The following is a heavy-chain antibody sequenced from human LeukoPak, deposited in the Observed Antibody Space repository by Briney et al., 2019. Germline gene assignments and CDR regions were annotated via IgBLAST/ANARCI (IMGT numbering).Heavy chain of an antibody. CDR1: GFTFSSYE. Sequence: GGSLRLSCAASGFTFSSYEMNWVRQAPGKGLEWVSVITSSSDYIYYADSLKGRFTVSRDNAKNSLYLQLNSLRAEDTAVYYCVRESVYYDSSAYYNVLDYWGQGTLVTVSS. D-gene: IGHD3-22*01. CDR2: ITSSSDYI. J-gene: IGHJ4*02. CDR3: VRESVYYDSSAYYNVLDY. V-gene: IGHV3-21*01.